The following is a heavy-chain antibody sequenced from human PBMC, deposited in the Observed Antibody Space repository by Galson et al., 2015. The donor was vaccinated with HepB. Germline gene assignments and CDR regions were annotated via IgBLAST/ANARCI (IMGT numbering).Heavy chain of an antibody. D-gene: IGHD3-10*01. CDR3: ARARGRSYRFESGTSPDY. CDR2: ISSSSSYT. V-gene: IGHV3-11*05. Sequence: SLRLSCAASGFTFSDYYMSWIRQAPGKGLEWVSYISSSSSYTNYADSVKGRFTISRDNAKNSLYLQMNSLRAEDTAVYYCARARGRSYRFESGTSPDYWGQGTLVTVSS. CDR1: GFTFSDYY. J-gene: IGHJ4*02.